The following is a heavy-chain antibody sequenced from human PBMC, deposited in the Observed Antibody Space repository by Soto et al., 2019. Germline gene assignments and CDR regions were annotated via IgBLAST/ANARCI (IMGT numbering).Heavy chain of an antibody. J-gene: IGHJ6*02. CDR3: ARDRVSSGYYFPYYYGMDV. Sequence: QVQLVESGGGVVQPGRSLRLSCAASGFTFSSYGMHWVRQAPGKGLERVAVIWYDGSNKYYADSVKGRFTISRDNSKNTLYLQMNSLRAEDTAVYYCARDRVSSGYYFPYYYGMDVWGQGTTVTVSS. CDR1: GFTFSSYG. V-gene: IGHV3-33*01. D-gene: IGHD3-22*01. CDR2: IWYDGSNK.